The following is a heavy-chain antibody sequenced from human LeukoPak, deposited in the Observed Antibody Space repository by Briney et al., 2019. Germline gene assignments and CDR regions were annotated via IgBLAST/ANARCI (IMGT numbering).Heavy chain of an antibody. D-gene: IGHD5-18*01. CDR2: ISSSGSTI. CDR3: ARGVNTAMVTFIFQH. J-gene: IGHJ1*01. V-gene: IGHV3-11*01. Sequence: PGGSLRLSCAASGFTFSDYYMSWIRQAPGKGLEWVSYISSSGSTIYYADSVKGRFTISRDNAKNSLYLQMNSLRAEDTAVYYCARGVNTAMVTFIFQHWGQGTLVTVSS. CDR1: GFTFSDYY.